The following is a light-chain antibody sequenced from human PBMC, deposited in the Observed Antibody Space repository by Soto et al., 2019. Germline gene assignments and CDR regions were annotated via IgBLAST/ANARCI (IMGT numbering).Light chain of an antibody. Sequence: DIQMTQSTSTLSASVGDRVTISCRASQTISNWLAWYQQKPGKAPKLLIYDVSSLESGVPSRFSGSGSGTEFTLTISSLQPDDFATYYCQQYNIFWTFGQGTKVDIK. J-gene: IGKJ1*01. CDR3: QQYNIFWT. CDR2: DVS. CDR1: QTISNW. V-gene: IGKV1-5*01.